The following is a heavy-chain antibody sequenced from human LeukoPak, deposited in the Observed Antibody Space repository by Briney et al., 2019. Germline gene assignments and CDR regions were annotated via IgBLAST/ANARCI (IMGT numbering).Heavy chain of an antibody. V-gene: IGHV1-2*02. CDR3: ARVPLVEWLLKSHYYGMDV. Sequence: ASVKVSCKASGYTFTGYCMHWVRQAPGQGLEWMGWINPNSGGTNYAQKFQGRVTMTRDTSISTAYMELSRLRSDDTAVYYCARVPLVEWLLKSHYYGMDVWGQGTTVTVSS. D-gene: IGHD5-24*01. CDR2: INPNSGGT. CDR1: GYTFTGYC. J-gene: IGHJ6*02.